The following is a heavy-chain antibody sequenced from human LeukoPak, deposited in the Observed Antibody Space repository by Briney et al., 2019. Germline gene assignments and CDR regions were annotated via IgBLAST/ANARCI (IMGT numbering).Heavy chain of an antibody. CDR3: AGDPIAAAGTVYGMDV. CDR2: IYYSGST. CDR1: GGSISSAGYY. V-gene: IGHV4-31*03. Sequence: SETLSLTCTVSGGSISSAGYYWSWIRQHPGKGLEWIGYIYYSGSTYYNPSLKSRITMSVDRSKNQFSLTLSSVTAADTAVYYCAGDPIAAAGTVYGMDVWGQGTTVTVSS. D-gene: IGHD6-13*01. J-gene: IGHJ6*02.